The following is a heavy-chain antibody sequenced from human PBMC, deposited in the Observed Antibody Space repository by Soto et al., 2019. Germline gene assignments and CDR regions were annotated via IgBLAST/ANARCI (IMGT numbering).Heavy chain of an antibody. D-gene: IGHD3-22*01. CDR1: GGSISSGDYY. Sequence: SETLSLTCTVSGGSISSGDYYWSWIRQPPGKGLEWIGYIYYSGSTYYNPSLKSRATISVDTSKNQYSLKLSSVTAADTAVYYCARGGISPGGSGYYYYYYGMDVWGQGTTVTVSS. V-gene: IGHV4-30-4*01. CDR3: ARGGISPGGSGYYYYYYGMDV. CDR2: IYYSGST. J-gene: IGHJ6*02.